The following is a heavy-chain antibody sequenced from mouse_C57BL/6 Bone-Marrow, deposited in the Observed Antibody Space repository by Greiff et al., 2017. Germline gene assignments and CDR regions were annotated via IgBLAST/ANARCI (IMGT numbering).Heavy chain of an antibody. CDR1: GYTFTSYW. V-gene: IGHV1-55*01. CDR3: ARSDDGYYYFDY. Sequence: QVQLQQPGAELVKPGASVKMSCKASGYTFTSYWITWVKQRPGQGLGWIGDIYPGSGSTNYNEKFKSKATLTVDTSSSTAYMQLSSLTSEDSAVYYCARSDDGYYYFDYWGQGTTLTVSS. CDR2: IYPGSGST. J-gene: IGHJ2*01. D-gene: IGHD2-3*01.